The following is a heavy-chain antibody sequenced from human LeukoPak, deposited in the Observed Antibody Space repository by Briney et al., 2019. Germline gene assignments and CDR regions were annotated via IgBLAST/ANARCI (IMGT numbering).Heavy chain of an antibody. V-gene: IGHV4-34*01. J-gene: IGHJ4*02. CDR3: ARQTGSGLFILP. CDR2: IHHSGTT. D-gene: IGHD3/OR15-3a*01. CDR1: GESFSGYY. Sequence: PSETLSLTCAFYGESFSGYYWSWIRQPPGKGLEWIGEIHHSGTTNYNPSLKSRVTISVDTSKNQFSLKLSSVTAADTAVYYCARQTGSGLFILPGGQGTLVTVSS.